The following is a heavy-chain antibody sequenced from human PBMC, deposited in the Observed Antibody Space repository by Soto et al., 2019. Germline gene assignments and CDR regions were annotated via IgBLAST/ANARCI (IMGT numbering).Heavy chain of an antibody. CDR2: ISGSGGST. CDR3: ARTQAMDTDLRGGIDY. CDR1: GFTFSSYA. V-gene: IGHV3-23*01. Sequence: EVQLLESGGGLVQPGGSLRLSCAASGFTFSSYAMSWVRQAPGKGQEWVSAISGSGGSTYYADSVKGRFNISSDNSKNTLYRQMNSLRAEDTAVYYCARTQAMDTDLRGGIDYWGKGPLVTVSS. J-gene: IGHJ4*02. D-gene: IGHD5-18*01.